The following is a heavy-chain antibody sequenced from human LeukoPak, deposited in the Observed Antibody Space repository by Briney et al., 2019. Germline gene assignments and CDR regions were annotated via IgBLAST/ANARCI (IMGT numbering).Heavy chain of an antibody. V-gene: IGHV4-38-2*01. Sequence: PSETLSLTCAVSGYSISSGYYWGWIRQPPGKGLEWIGSIYHSGSTYYNPSLKSRVTISVDTSKNQFSLKLSSVTAADTAVYYCARQCSSTVPHYCYYMDVWGKGTTVTVSS. CDR1: GYSISSGYY. CDR3: ARQCSSTVPHYCYYMDV. D-gene: IGHD2-2*01. J-gene: IGHJ6*03. CDR2: IYHSGST.